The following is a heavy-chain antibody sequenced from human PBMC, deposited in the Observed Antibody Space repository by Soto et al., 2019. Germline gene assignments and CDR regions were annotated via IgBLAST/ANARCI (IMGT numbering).Heavy chain of an antibody. CDR1: GGTFSSYA. Sequence: QVQLVQSGAEVKKPGSSVKVSCKASGGTFSSYAISWVRQAPGQGLEWMGGIIPIFGTANYAQKFQGRVTITADKSTSTAYMELSSLRSEDTPVYYCATGYCSGGSCYPPPYFDYWGQGTLVTVSS. CDR2: IIPIFGTA. V-gene: IGHV1-69*06. J-gene: IGHJ4*02. CDR3: ATGYCSGGSCYPPPYFDY. D-gene: IGHD2-15*01.